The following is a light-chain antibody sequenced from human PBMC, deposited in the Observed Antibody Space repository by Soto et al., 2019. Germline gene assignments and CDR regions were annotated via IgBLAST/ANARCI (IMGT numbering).Light chain of an antibody. J-gene: IGKJ1*01. CDR2: LAS. CDR3: QQYGSSGT. CDR1: QAVNTR. Sequence: EIVLTQSPSTLSSFPGDRVTLSCGASQAVNTRLAWYQHKPGQATRLLIYLASNRAAGVPARFSGSGSGTDFTLTISRLEPEDFAVYYCQQYGSSGTFGQGTKVDIK. V-gene: IGKV3-20*01.